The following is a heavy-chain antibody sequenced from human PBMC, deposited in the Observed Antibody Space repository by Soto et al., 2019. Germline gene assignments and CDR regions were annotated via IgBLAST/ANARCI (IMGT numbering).Heavy chain of an antibody. Sequence: PGGSLRLSCAASGFTFSSYAMSWVRQAPGKGLEWVSAISGSGGSTYYADSVKGRFTISRDNSKNTLYLQMNSLRAEDTAVYYCAKGGEGYSSGYYMDVWGKGTTVTVSS. CDR1: GFTFSSYA. CDR3: AKGGEGYSSGYYMDV. V-gene: IGHV3-23*01. J-gene: IGHJ6*03. CDR2: ISGSGGST. D-gene: IGHD6-19*01.